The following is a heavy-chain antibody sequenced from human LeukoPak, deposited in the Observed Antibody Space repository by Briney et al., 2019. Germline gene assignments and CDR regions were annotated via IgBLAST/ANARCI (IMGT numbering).Heavy chain of an antibody. D-gene: IGHD3-3*01. CDR3: ARGDYDFWSGYQSWFDP. V-gene: IGHV1-8*01. CDR1: GYTFTSYD. Sequence: ASVKASCKASGYTFTSYDINWVRQATGQGLEWMGWMNPNSGNTGYAQKFQGRVTMTRNTSISTAYMELSSLRSEDTAVYYCARGDYDFWSGYQSWFDPWGQGTLVTVSS. J-gene: IGHJ5*02. CDR2: MNPNSGNT.